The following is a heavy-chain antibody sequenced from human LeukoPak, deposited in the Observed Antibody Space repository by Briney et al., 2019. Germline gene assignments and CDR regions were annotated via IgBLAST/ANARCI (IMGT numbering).Heavy chain of an antibody. V-gene: IGHV1-46*01. J-gene: IGHJ4*02. CDR2: INPSGGST. D-gene: IGHD1-26*01. Sequence: ASVKVSCKASGYTFTSYYMHWVRQAPGQGLEWMGIINPSGGSTSYAQKFQGRVTMTRDTSTSTVYMELSSLRSEDTAVYYCAREGGSGSYYGISDYWGQGTLVTVSS. CDR1: GYTFTSYY. CDR3: AREGGSGSYYGISDY.